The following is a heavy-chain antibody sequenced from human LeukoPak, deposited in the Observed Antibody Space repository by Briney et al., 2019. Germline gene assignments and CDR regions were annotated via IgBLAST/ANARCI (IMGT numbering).Heavy chain of an antibody. CDR3: ARGGRCDVLTGYYGFDY. J-gene: IGHJ4*02. CDR1: GGSINIYC. Sequence: SETLSLTCTVSGGSINIYCWSWIRQPPGKGLEWIGYIYYSGSTKYNPSLKSRVTISVDTPKNQFSLNLSSVTAADTALYYCARGGRCDVLTGYYGFDYWGQGTLVTVSS. D-gene: IGHD3-9*01. CDR2: IYYSGST. V-gene: IGHV4-59*01.